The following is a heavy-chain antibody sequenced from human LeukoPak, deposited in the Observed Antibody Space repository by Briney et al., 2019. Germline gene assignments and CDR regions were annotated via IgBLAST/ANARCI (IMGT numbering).Heavy chain of an antibody. D-gene: IGHD4-11*01. CDR2: IIPIFGTA. Sequence: SVKVSCKASGGTFSSYAISWVRQAPGQGLEWMGGIIPIFGTANYAQKFQGRVTITTDESTSTAYMELGSLRSEDTAVYYCAIWRNSNPRFDYWGQGTLVTVSS. CDR3: AIWRNSNPRFDY. CDR1: GGTFSSYA. V-gene: IGHV1-69*05. J-gene: IGHJ4*02.